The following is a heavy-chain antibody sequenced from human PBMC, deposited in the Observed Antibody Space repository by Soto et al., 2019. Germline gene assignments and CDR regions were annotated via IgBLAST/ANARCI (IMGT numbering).Heavy chain of an antibody. CDR3: ARGQVVAAQH. CDR2: SYHSGRT. D-gene: IGHD2-15*01. CDR1: GGYISSGGYS. J-gene: IGHJ4*02. V-gene: IGHV4-30-2*01. Sequence: QLQLQESGSGLVKPSQTLSLTCAFSGGYISSGGYSWSLILQPPGKSLEWIGYSYHSGRTYYNPSLKSRVTISIDRSKDQFSLKLSSVTAAVTAVYYCARGQVVAAQHWGQGTLVTVSS.